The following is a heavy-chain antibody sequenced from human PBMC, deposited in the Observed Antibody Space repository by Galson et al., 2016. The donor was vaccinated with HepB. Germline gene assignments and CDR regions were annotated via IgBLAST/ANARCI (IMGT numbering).Heavy chain of an antibody. J-gene: IGHJ6*02. Sequence: SETLSLTCTVSGVSISSYYWSWIRQPPGKGLEWLGYIYYSGSTSYNPSLKSRVTISVDKSKNQFSLKLSSVTAADTAVYYCARDPGYSYGYGHYYYGMDVWGHGTTVTVSS. CDR1: GVSISSYY. V-gene: IGHV4-59*13. D-gene: IGHD5-18*01. CDR2: IYYSGST. CDR3: ARDPGYSYGYGHYYYGMDV.